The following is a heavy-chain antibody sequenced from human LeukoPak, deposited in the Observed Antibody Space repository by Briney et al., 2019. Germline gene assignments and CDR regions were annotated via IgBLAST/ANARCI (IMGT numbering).Heavy chain of an antibody. Sequence: ASVKVSCKASGYTFTSYGISWVRQAPGQGLEWMGWISAYNGNTNYAQKLQGRVTMTTDTSTSTAYMELRSLRSDDTAVYYCATVSAPYDFWSGSPYLPFDYWGQGTLVTVSS. CDR2: ISAYNGNT. CDR1: GYTFTSYG. V-gene: IGHV1-18*01. D-gene: IGHD3-3*01. CDR3: ATVSAPYDFWSGSPYLPFDY. J-gene: IGHJ4*02.